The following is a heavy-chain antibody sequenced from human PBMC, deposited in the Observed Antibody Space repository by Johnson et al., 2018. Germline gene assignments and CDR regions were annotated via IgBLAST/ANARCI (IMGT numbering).Heavy chain of an antibody. CDR2: ISHDGTYK. D-gene: IGHD2-15*01. CDR3: AKDDRPTLRPAAYFQH. J-gene: IGHJ1*01. CDR1: GFTFSSHT. Sequence: QVQLVESGGGVVQPGRSLRLSCAASGFTFSSHTMYWVRQAPGKGLECVTLISHDGTYKYYADSVKGRFTISRDNSKNMLYLQMNSLRVEDTAVYYCAKDDRPTLRPAAYFQHWGQGTLVTVSS. V-gene: IGHV3-30-3*01.